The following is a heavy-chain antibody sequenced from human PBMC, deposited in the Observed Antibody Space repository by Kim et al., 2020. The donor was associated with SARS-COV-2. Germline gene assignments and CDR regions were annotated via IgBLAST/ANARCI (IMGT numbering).Heavy chain of an antibody. CDR3: ARVRGAAGPFYYYYYGMDV. CDR1: GFTFSYYY. J-gene: IGHJ6*02. Sequence: GGSLGLSCAASGFTFSYYYMSWIRQAPGKGLEWVSYISSSGSTIYYADSVKGRFTISRDNAKNSLYLQMNSLRAEDTAVYYCARVRGAAGPFYYYYYGMDVWGQGTTVTVSS. CDR2: ISSSGSTI. V-gene: IGHV3-11*01. D-gene: IGHD6-13*01.